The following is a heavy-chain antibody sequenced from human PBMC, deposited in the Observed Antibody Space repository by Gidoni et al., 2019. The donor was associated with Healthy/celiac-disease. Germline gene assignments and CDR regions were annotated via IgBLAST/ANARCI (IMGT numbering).Heavy chain of an antibody. J-gene: IGHJ6*02. CDR2: IKQDGSAN. D-gene: IGHD2-15*01. Sequence: VQLVESGGGLVQPGGSLRRSCAASGFPFRSYLMTGVRQAPGTGLGCVANIKQDGSANSYWDVVQGRFTISTDNAKNSLYLQMNSLRAEDTAVYYCARVRCSGGSCYYYYGMDVWGQGTTVTVSS. V-gene: IGHV3-7*03. CDR1: GFPFRSYL. CDR3: ARVRCSGGSCYYYYGMDV.